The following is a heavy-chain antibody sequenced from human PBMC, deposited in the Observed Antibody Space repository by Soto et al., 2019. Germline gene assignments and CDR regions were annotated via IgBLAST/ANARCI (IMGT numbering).Heavy chain of an antibody. D-gene: IGHD4-4*01. CDR3: ARGVPAVTTYYYYYYYMDV. V-gene: IGHV1-8*01. CDR1: GYTFTSYD. J-gene: IGHJ6*03. CDR2: MNPNSGNT. Sequence: ASVKVSCKASGYTFTSYDINWVRQATGQGLEWMGWMNPNSGNTGYAQKFQGRVTMSRNTSISTAYMELSSLRSEDTAVYYCARGVPAVTTYYYYYYYMDVWGKGTTVTVS.